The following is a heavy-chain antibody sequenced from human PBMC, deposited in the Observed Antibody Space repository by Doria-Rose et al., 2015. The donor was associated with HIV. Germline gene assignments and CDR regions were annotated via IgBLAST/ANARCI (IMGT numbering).Heavy chain of an antibody. V-gene: IGHV2-26*01. J-gene: IGHJ4*02. CDR3: ARIKSSRWYHKYYFDF. D-gene: IGHD6-13*01. Sequence: QESGPVLVRPTETLTLTCTVSGVSLSSPGMGVSWIRQPPGKALEWLAHIVSDDERSYKTSLKSRLTISRGTSKSQVVLTMTDMDPVDTATYYCARIKSSRWYHKYYFDFWGQGTLVIVSA. CDR1: GVSLSSPGMG. CDR2: IVSDDER.